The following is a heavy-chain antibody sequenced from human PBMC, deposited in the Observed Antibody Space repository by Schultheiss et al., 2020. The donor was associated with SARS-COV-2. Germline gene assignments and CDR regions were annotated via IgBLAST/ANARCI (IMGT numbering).Heavy chain of an antibody. V-gene: IGHV3-23*01. D-gene: IGHD3-22*01. CDR3: ARRYYYDSSGYYYVGGYYYGMDV. CDR2: ISWNSGDI. J-gene: IGHJ6*02. CDR1: GFTFSSYA. Sequence: GGSLRLSCAASGFTFSSYAMSWVRQAPGKGLEWVSGISWNSGDIGYADSVKGRFTISRDNSKNTLYLQMNSLRAEDTAVYYCARRYYYDSSGYYYVGGYYYGMDVWGQGTTVTVSS.